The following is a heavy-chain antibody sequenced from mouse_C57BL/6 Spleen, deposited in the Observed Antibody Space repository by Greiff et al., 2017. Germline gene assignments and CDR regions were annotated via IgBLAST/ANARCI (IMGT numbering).Heavy chain of an antibody. CDR3: ASGDYYGSSTLAY. J-gene: IGHJ3*01. Sequence: DVQLQESGPVLVKPGPSVKISCKASGFTFTDYYMHWVKQSHGKSLEWIGLVYPYNGGTSYNQKFKGKATLTVDTSSSTAYMELNSLTSEDSAVYYCASGDYYGSSTLAYWGQGTLVTVSA. CDR2: VYPYNGGT. CDR1: GFTFTDYY. V-gene: IGHV1-36*01. D-gene: IGHD1-1*01.